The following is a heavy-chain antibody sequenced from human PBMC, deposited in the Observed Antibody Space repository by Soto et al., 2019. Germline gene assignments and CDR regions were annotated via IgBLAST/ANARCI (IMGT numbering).Heavy chain of an antibody. CDR1: GFTFSTYG. Sequence: QVQLVESGGGVVQPGMSLRLSCAASGFTFSTYGMHWVRQAPGKGLEWVAVISKDGSNYYHADSVKCRFTISRDNSKNTLFLQMNSLRAEDTAVYYCAKDPRNYVWGSGFDYWGQGTPVTVSS. D-gene: IGHD3-16*01. CDR3: AKDPRNYVWGSGFDY. J-gene: IGHJ4*02. V-gene: IGHV3-30*18. CDR2: ISKDGSNY.